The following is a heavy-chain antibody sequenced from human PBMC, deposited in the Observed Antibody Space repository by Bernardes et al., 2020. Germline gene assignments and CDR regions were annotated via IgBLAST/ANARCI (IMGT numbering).Heavy chain of an antibody. CDR3: ARELEAAAMKEAFDL. V-gene: IGHV3-21*01. CDR1: GFTFSSYS. D-gene: IGHD2-2*01. CDR2: IHRNVRDK. J-gene: IGHJ3*01. Sequence: GGSLRLSCVASGFTFSSYSMNWVRQAPGKGLDWISSIHRNVRDKYYADSVKGRFTISRDNAKNSLFLQMNSLGAEDTGVYYCARELEAAAMKEAFDLWGQGTMVTVSS.